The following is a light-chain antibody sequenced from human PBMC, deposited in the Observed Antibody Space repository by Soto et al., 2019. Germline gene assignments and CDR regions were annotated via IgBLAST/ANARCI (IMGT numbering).Light chain of an antibody. CDR3: QQYNNWSPWT. Sequence: EVVMTQSPATLSVSPGERATLSCRASQRVSSDLAWYQQKPGQAPRLLIYGASTRATGIPARFSGSGSGTEFTLTISSLQSEDVAVYYCQQYNNWSPWTFGQGTKVEIK. V-gene: IGKV3-15*01. J-gene: IGKJ1*01. CDR1: QRVSSD. CDR2: GAS.